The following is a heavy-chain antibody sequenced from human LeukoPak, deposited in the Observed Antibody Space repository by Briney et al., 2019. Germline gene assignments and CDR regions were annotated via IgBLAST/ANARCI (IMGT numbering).Heavy chain of an antibody. CDR3: ATFPHYDILTGEDY. CDR2: IIPIFGTA. V-gene: IGHV1-69*13. CDR1: GGTFSSYA. J-gene: IGHJ4*02. D-gene: IGHD3-9*01. Sequence: SVKVSCKASGGTFSSYAISWVRQAPGQGLEWMGGIIPIFGTANYAQKFQGRVTITADESTSTAYMELSSLRSEDTAVYYCATFPHYDILTGEDYWGQGTLVTVSS.